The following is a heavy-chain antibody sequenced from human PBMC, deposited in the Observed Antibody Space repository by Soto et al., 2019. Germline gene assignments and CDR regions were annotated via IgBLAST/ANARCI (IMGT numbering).Heavy chain of an antibody. CDR1: GFTFSDYY. CDR2: ISSSSSYT. Sequence: PGGSLRLSCAASGFTFSDYYMSWIRQAPGKGLEWVSYISSSSSYTNCADSVKGRFTISRDNAKNSLYLQMNSLRAEDTAVYYCARVKGIAARRSYYYYYGMAVWGQGTQVTVSS. J-gene: IGHJ6*02. D-gene: IGHD6-6*01. V-gene: IGHV3-11*06. CDR3: ARVKGIAARRSYYYYYGMAV.